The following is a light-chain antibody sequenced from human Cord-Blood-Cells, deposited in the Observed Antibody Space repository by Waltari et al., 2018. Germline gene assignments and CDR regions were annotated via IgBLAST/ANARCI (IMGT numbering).Light chain of an antibody. CDR1: QGISSY. Sequence: VIWMTQSPSLLSASTGDRVTISCRMSQGISSYLAWYQQKPGKAPELLIYAGSTLQSGCPSRFRGSRSGTDFTSTMSWLPAEGFASYYCQPYYSLPWPCGQGTKAELK. CDR3: QPYYSLPWP. J-gene: IGKJ1*01. V-gene: IGKV1D-8*01. CDR2: AGS.